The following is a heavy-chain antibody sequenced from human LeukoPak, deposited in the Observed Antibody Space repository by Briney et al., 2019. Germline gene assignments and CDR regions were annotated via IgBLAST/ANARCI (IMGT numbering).Heavy chain of an antibody. CDR3: AIVLSWNYGVYFDY. CDR2: IRAYNGNT. Sequence: ASVKLSCKASGYTVTSYGISWVRQAPGHGLGWMGWIRAYNGNTNSAKKLQGRVTMSTDTSTSTAYMELRRLRSDDTGVYYCAIVLSWNYGVYFDYWGQGTLVTVSS. D-gene: IGHD1-7*01. J-gene: IGHJ4*02. V-gene: IGHV1-18*01. CDR1: GYTVTSYG.